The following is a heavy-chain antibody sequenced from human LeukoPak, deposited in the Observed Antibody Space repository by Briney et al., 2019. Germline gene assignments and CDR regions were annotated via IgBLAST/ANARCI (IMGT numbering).Heavy chain of an antibody. J-gene: IGHJ4*02. Sequence: GRSLRLSCAASGFTFSSYGMHWVRQAPGKGLEWVAVISYDGSNKYYADSVKGRFTNSRDNSKNTLYLQMNSLRAEDTAVYYCAKGEYIPNGGYFDYWGQGTLVTVSS. D-gene: IGHD3-10*01. CDR2: ISYDGSNK. CDR3: AKGEYIPNGGYFDY. V-gene: IGHV3-30*18. CDR1: GFTFSSYG.